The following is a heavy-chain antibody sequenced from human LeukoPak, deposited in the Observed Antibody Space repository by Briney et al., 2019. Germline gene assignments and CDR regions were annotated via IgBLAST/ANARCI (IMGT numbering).Heavy chain of an antibody. CDR1: GYTFTSYD. D-gene: IGHD2-2*01. Sequence: GASVKVSCKASGYTFTSYDINWVRQATGQGLEWMGWMNPNSGNTGYAQKFQGRVTITRNTPISTAYMELSSLRSEDTAVYYCARGFYCSSTSCYYWFDPWGQGTLVTVSS. CDR2: MNPNSGNT. V-gene: IGHV1-8*03. CDR3: ARGFYCSSTSCYYWFDP. J-gene: IGHJ5*02.